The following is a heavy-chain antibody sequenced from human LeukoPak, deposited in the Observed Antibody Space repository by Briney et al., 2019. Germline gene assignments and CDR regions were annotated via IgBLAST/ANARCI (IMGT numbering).Heavy chain of an antibody. Sequence: ASVKVSCKASGHTFTGYYMHWVRQAPGQGLEWMGWINPNSCGTNYAQKFQGRVTMTRDTSISTAYMELSRLRSDDTAVYYCARVAFDWLLQIPGYWGQGTLVTVSS. V-gene: IGHV1-2*02. J-gene: IGHJ4*02. CDR2: INPNSCGT. CDR1: GHTFTGYY. D-gene: IGHD3-9*01. CDR3: ARVAFDWLLQIPGY.